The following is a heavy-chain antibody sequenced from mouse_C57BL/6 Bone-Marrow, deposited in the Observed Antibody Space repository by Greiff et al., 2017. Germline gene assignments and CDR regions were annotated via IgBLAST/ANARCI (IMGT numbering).Heavy chain of an antibody. V-gene: IGHV14-4*01. CDR1: GFNIKDDY. D-gene: IGHD4-1*01. CDR3: TTRLGRFDY. CDR2: IDPENGNT. J-gene: IGHJ2*01. Sequence: VQLQQSGAELVRPGASVKLSCTASGFNIKDDYMHWVKQRPEQGLEWIGWIDPENGNTEYASKFQGKATITADTSSNTAYLQLSSLTSEDTAVYYSTTRLGRFDYWGQGTTLTVSS.